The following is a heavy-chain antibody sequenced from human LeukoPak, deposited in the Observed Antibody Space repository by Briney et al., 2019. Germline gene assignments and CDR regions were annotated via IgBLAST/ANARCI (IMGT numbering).Heavy chain of an antibody. D-gene: IGHD6-19*01. Sequence: ASVTVSCKASGYTFTDYYMHWVRQAPGQGREWMGWINPNSGGTNYAQKFQGRVTMTRDTSISTAYMELSSLRSDDTAVYYCASRGIAVAGKRFDPWGQGTLVTVSS. CDR3: ASRGIAVAGKRFDP. CDR1: GYTFTDYY. J-gene: IGHJ5*02. V-gene: IGHV1-2*02. CDR2: INPNSGGT.